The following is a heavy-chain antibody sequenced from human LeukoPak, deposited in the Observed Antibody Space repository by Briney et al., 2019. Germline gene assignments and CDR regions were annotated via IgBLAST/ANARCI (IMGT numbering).Heavy chain of an antibody. V-gene: IGHV4-61*01. CDR2: IYYSGST. CDR1: GGSVSSGSYY. J-gene: IGHJ4*02. CDR3: ARSSTYYYDGSGYFDY. D-gene: IGHD3-22*01. Sequence: SETLSLTCTVSGGSVSSGSYYWSRLRQPPGKGLERIGYIYYSGSTNYNPSLKSRVTITVDTSKNQFSLKLSSVTAADAAVYYCARSSTYYYDGSGYFDYWGQGTLVTVSS.